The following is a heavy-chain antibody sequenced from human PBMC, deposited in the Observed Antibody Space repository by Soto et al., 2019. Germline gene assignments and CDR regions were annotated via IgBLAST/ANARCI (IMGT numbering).Heavy chain of an antibody. CDR3: ARVYAYYFDY. CDR1: GGSNSSYY. D-gene: IGHD2-8*01. V-gene: IGHV4-59*01. CDR2: IYYSGST. J-gene: IGHJ4*02. Sequence: PSETLSLTCTVSGGSNSSYYWSWIRQPPGKGLEWIGYIYYSGSTNYNPSLKSRVTISVDTSKNQFSLKLSSVTAADTAVYYCARVYAYYFDYWGQGTLVTVSS.